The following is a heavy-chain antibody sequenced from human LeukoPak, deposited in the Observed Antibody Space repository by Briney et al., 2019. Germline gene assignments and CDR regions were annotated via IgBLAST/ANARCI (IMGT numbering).Heavy chain of an antibody. Sequence: GGSLRLSCAASGFTFSNYWMSWVRQAPGKGLEWVANIKQDGSDIYYVDSVKGRFTISRDNAKNSLYLQMNSLRAEDTAVYFCARGDLSGSYSYYYYMDVWGKGTTVTISS. CDR2: IKQDGSDI. J-gene: IGHJ6*03. V-gene: IGHV3-7*01. D-gene: IGHD3-10*01. CDR3: ARGDLSGSYSYYYYMDV. CDR1: GFTFSNYW.